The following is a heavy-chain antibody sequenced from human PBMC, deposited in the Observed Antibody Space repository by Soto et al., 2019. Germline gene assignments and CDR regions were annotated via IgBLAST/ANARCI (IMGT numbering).Heavy chain of an antibody. CDR2: IKQDGSEK. J-gene: IGHJ6*03. CDR3: ARIGYSGYALYYYYMDV. CDR1: GFTFSSYW. D-gene: IGHD5-12*01. Sequence: GGSLRLSCAASGFTFSSYWMSWVRQAPGKGLEWVANIKQDGSEKYYVDSVKGRFTISRDNAKNSLYLQMNSLRAEDTAVYYCARIGYSGYALYYYYMDVWGKGTTVTVSS. V-gene: IGHV3-7*01.